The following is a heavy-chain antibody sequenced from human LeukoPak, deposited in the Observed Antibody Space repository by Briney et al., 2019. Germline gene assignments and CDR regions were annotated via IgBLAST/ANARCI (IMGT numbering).Heavy chain of an antibody. Sequence: RASVKVSCKASGYTFTSYGISWVRQAPGQGLEWMGWISAYNGNTNYAQKLQGRVTMTTDTSTSTAYMELRSLRSDDTAVYYCARDLLVVVVPAANWFDPWAQGTLVTVSS. D-gene: IGHD2-2*01. CDR1: GYTFTSYG. CDR3: ARDLLVVVVPAANWFDP. V-gene: IGHV1-18*01. CDR2: ISAYNGNT. J-gene: IGHJ5*02.